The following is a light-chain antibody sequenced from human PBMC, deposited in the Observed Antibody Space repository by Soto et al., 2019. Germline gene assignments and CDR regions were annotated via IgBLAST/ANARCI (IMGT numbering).Light chain of an antibody. J-gene: IGKJ4*01. Sequence: EIVLTQSPGTLSLSPGERATLSCRASQSGSSSFLAWYQQKPVQAPRLLIYGASSRATGIPDRFSGSGSGTDFTRTISRLEPEDVAVYYWEQYGSSPLTFGGETKVESK. CDR2: GAS. CDR1: QSGSSSF. CDR3: EQYGSSPLT. V-gene: IGKV3-20*01.